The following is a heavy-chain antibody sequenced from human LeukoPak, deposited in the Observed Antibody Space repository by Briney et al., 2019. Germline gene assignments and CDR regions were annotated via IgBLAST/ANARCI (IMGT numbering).Heavy chain of an antibody. D-gene: IGHD3-22*01. CDR1: GYTFTNYY. CDR3: ARAYYESSAYRHAVYFDY. V-gene: IGHV1-46*01. J-gene: IGHJ4*02. Sequence: ASVKVSCKASGYTFTNYYMHWVRQAPGQGPEWVGMINPSGDRAAYAQRFQGRVTMTSDTSTSTFYMELSSLSSDDTAVYYCARAYYESSAYRHAVYFDYWGQGTLVTVSS. CDR2: INPSGDRA.